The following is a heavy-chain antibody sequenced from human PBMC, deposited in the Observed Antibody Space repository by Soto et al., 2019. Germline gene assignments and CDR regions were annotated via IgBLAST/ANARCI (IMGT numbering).Heavy chain of an antibody. D-gene: IGHD3-22*01. CDR3: VRDAVSYFYDSSGSRAYGMDV. Sequence: VGSLRLSCAASGFTFNIYDMHWVRQAPGKGLEWVAVNRYDGSNQYYADSVKGRFTISRDNPKNTLYLQINSLRAEDTAVYYCVRDAVSYFYDSSGSRAYGMDVWGQGTTVTVSS. CDR2: NRYDGSNQ. V-gene: IGHV3-33*01. J-gene: IGHJ6*02. CDR1: GFTFNIYD.